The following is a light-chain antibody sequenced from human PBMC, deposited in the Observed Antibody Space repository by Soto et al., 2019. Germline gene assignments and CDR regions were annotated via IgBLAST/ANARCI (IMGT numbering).Light chain of an antibody. CDR1: QSVSSNY. V-gene: IGKV3-20*01. CDR3: LQYGNAPPYT. J-gene: IGKJ2*01. Sequence: EIVLTQSPGTLSLSPGERATLSCRASQSVSSNYLAWYQQKPGQAPRLLIYDASSRATGIPDRFSGSGSGTDFTLTISRLEPEDFAVYYCLQYGNAPPYTFGQGTRLEI. CDR2: DAS.